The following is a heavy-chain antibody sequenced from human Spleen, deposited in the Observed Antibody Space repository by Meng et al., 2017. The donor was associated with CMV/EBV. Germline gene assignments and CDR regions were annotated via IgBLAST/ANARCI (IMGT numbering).Heavy chain of an antibody. CDR2: INEDGSRT. CDR1: GGSFGSFY. Sequence: ETLSLTCAVSGGSFGSFYWSWIRQPPGKGLVWVSRINEDGSRTDYADSVKGRFTISRDNAKNTLYLQMNSLRAEDTAVYYCARDPGRGWFGNDFWGQGTLVTVSS. V-gene: IGHV3-74*01. J-gene: IGHJ4*02. CDR3: ARDPGRGWFGNDF. D-gene: IGHD6-19*01.